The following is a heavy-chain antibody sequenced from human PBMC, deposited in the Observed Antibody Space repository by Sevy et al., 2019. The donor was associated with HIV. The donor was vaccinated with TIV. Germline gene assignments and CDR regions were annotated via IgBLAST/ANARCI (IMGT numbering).Heavy chain of an antibody. CDR1: GYTLTKLS. D-gene: IGHD3-22*01. V-gene: IGHV1-24*01. Sequence: ASVKVSCKVSGYTLTKLSMHWVRQAPGKGLEWMGRFDPEDGETIYAQKFQDRVTMTEGTSTDTAYMELSSLRYEDTAVYYCASAREYYEDSSGYLDYWGQGTLVTVSS. J-gene: IGHJ4*02. CDR3: ASAREYYEDSSGYLDY. CDR2: FDPEDGET.